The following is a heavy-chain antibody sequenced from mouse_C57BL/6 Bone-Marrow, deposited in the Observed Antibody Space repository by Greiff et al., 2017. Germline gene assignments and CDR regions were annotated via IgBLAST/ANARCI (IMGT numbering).Heavy chain of an antibody. CDR1: GFTFSDYG. J-gene: IGHJ4*01. V-gene: IGHV5-17*01. CDR2: ISSGSSTI. Sequence: EVKVVESGGGLVKPGGSLKLSCAASGFTFSDYGMHWVRQAPEKGLEWVAYISSGSSTIDYADTVKGRFTISRDNAKNTLFLQMTSLRSEDTAMYYCARYDYGPPYAMDYWGQGTSVTVSS. CDR3: ARYDYGPPYAMDY. D-gene: IGHD2-4*01.